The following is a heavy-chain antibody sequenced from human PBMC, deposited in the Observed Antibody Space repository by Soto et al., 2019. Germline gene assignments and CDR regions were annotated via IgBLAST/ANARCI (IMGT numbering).Heavy chain of an antibody. Sequence: SETLSLTCAVYGGSFSGYYWSWIRQPPGKGLEWIGEINHSGSTNYNPSLKSRVTISVDTSENQFSLKLSSVTAADTAVYYCASARGGYCSSTSCYQFYYYYGMDVWGQGTTVTVSS. CDR2: INHSGST. CDR3: ASARGGYCSSTSCYQFYYYYGMDV. CDR1: GGSFSGYY. J-gene: IGHJ6*02. D-gene: IGHD2-2*01. V-gene: IGHV4-34*01.